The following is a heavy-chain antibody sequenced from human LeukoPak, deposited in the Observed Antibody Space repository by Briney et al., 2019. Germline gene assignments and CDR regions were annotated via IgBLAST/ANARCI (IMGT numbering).Heavy chain of an antibody. CDR3: AREWGRIAVAGGPGY. J-gene: IGHJ4*02. Sequence: PGESLRLSCEASGFIFSNYGKHWVRQAPGKGLEWLALIWYDGQTKFYADSVKGRFTISRDNSGNTLFLHMTSLRVEDTAVYYCAREWGRIAVAGGPGYWGQGALVTVSS. CDR1: GFIFSNYG. CDR2: IWYDGQTK. V-gene: IGHV3-33*01. D-gene: IGHD6-19*01.